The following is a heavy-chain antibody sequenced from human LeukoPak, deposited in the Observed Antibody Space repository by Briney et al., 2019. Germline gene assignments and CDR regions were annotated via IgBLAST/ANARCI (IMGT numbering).Heavy chain of an antibody. CDR2: ISSSGSTI. V-gene: IGHV3-48*03. CDR3: ARASFSLYYSNFYMDV. J-gene: IGHJ6*03. Sequence: AGGSLRLSCAASGFTFSSYEMNWVRQAPGKGLEWVSYISSSGSTIYYADSVKGRFTISRDNAKNSLYLQMNSLRAEDTAVYYCARASFSLYYSNFYMDVWGKGTTVTVSS. CDR1: GFTFSSYE. D-gene: IGHD4-11*01.